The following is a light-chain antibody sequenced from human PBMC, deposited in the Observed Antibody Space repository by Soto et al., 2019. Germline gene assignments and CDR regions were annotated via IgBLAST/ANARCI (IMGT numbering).Light chain of an antibody. Sequence: QSALTQPPSASGSHGQSVTISCTGTNSDVGGYNYVSWYQQHPGKAPKLMIYEVSKRPSGVPDRFSGSKSGNTASLTVSGLQAEDEADYYCSSYAGSNNLVFGGGTKLTVL. CDR2: EVS. J-gene: IGLJ3*02. CDR1: NSDVGGYNY. V-gene: IGLV2-8*01. CDR3: SSYAGSNNLV.